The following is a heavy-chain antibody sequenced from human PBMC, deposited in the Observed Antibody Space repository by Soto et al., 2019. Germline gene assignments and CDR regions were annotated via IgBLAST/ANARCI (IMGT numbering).Heavy chain of an antibody. V-gene: IGHV5-51*01. D-gene: IGHD6-19*01. Sequence: EVQLVQSGAEVKKPGESLKISCKGSGYSFTSYWIGWVRQMPGKGLEWMGIIYPGDSDTRYSPSFQGQVTISADKSISTAYLQWSSLKASDTAMYYCARPHTGYSSGWSMGDAFDIWGQGTMVTVSS. CDR1: GYSFTSYW. J-gene: IGHJ3*02. CDR3: ARPHTGYSSGWSMGDAFDI. CDR2: IYPGDSDT.